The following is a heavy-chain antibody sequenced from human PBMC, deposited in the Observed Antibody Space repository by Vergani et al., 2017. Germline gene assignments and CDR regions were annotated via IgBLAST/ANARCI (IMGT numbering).Heavy chain of an antibody. J-gene: IGHJ6*03. CDR3: ARHGMTMVRGEVSYYYYYMDV. CDR1: GYSFTSYW. D-gene: IGHD3-10*01. CDR2: IYPGDSDT. Sequence: EVQMAQSGAEVKKPGESLKISCKGSGYSFTSYWIGWVRQMPGKGLEWVGIIYPGDSDTRYSPSFQGQVTISADKSISTAYLQWSSLKDSDTAMYYCARHGMTMVRGEVSYYYYYMDVWGKGTTVTVSS. V-gene: IGHV5-51*01.